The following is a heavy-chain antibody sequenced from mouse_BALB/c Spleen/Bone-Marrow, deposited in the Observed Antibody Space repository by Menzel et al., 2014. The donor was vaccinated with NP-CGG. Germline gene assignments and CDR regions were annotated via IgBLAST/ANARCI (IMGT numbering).Heavy chain of an antibody. CDR2: IDPENGDT. V-gene: IGHV14-4*02. D-gene: IGHD1-1*01. J-gene: IGHJ2*01. CDR1: GFNIKDYY. Sequence: EVKLMESGAELVRSGASVKLSCTASGFNIKDYYMHWVKQRPEQGLEWIGWIDPENGDTEYAPKFQGKATMTADTSSNTAYLQLSSLTSEDTAVYYCARYYYGYYFDYWGQGTTLTVSS. CDR3: ARYYYGYYFDY.